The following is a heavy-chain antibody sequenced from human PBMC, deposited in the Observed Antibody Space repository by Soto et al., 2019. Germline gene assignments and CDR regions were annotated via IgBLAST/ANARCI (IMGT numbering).Heavy chain of an antibody. J-gene: IGHJ6*03. CDR3: ARDRERLRLGSYYYYMDV. V-gene: IGHV4-31*03. D-gene: IGHD5-12*01. CDR1: GGSISSGGYY. Sequence: SETLSLTCTVSGGSISSGGYYWSWIRQHPGKGLEWIGYIYDSGSTYYNPSLKSRVTLAVDTSKSKFSLKLSSVTAADTAVYYCARDRERLRLGSYYYYMDVWGKGTTVTVSS. CDR2: IYDSGST.